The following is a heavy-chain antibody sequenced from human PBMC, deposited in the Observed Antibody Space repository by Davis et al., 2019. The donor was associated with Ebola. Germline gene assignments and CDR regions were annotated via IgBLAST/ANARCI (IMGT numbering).Heavy chain of an antibody. D-gene: IGHD3-3*01. CDR1: GFIFNSYV. CDR2: ISDSGGST. CDR3: AKSGLSFGVVKYHYGMDV. V-gene: IGHV3-23*01. J-gene: IGHJ6*04. Sequence: GESLKISCAASGFIFNSYVMGWVRQAPGKGLEWVSAISDSGGSTYYADSVKGRFTISRDNSKKTLYLQMNSLRAEDTAVYYCAKSGLSFGVVKYHYGMDVWGKGTTVTVSS.